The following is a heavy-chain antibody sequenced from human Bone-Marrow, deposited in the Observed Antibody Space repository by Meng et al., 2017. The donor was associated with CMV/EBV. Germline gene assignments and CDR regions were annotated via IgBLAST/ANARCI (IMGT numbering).Heavy chain of an antibody. CDR1: GFTFSRYS. J-gene: IGHJ4*02. D-gene: IGHD2-2*01. CDR3: ARDPSLSSFYDYFDL. Sequence: GESLKISCAASGFTFSRYSMLWVRQGPGKGLEWVAVISYDGSNQYYADSVRGRFTISRDDSKNTLYLQMNSLRAEDTAVYYCARDPSLSSFYDYFDLWGQGSLVTVSS. V-gene: IGHV3-30*04. CDR2: ISYDGSNQ.